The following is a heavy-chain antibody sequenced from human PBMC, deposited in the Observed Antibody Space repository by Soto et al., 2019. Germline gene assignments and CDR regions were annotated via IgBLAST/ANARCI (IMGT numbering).Heavy chain of an antibody. V-gene: IGHV1-69*06. J-gene: IGHJ4*02. CDR3: GRVSLYGDVGYYDF. D-gene: IGHD4-17*01. CDR1: GGAFSTYG. Sequence: QVQVVQSGTEVKKPGSSVKVSCKISGGAFSTYGIHWVRQAPGQGLEWVGGIVPIFGTTRNAQKFQGRVTFSADKSASTAYMDLTSLTSEDTAIYFCGRVSLYGDVGYYDFWGRGILIAVSS. CDR2: IVPIFGTT.